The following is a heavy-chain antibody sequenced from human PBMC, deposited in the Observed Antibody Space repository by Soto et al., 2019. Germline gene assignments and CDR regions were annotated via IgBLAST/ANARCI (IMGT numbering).Heavy chain of an antibody. CDR2: ISGNGGNT. J-gene: IGHJ4*02. CDR1: GFTFSSGA. D-gene: IGHD4-17*01. V-gene: IGHV3-23*01. CDR3: AKRSIYGGPDY. Sequence: GGSLRLSCAASGFTFSSGAMSWVRQAPGKGLEWVSAISGNGGNTYYADSVKGRFTISRDNSKNTLYLQMNSLRAEDTAVYYCAKRSIYGGPDYWGQGTLVTVSS.